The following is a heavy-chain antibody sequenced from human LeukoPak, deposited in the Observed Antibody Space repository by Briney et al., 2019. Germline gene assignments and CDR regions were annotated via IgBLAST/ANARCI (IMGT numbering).Heavy chain of an antibody. CDR1: GYTFTSYY. V-gene: IGHV1-46*01. Sequence: ASVKVSCKASGYTFTSYYMHWVRQAPGQGLEWMGIINPSGGSTSYAQKFQGRVTMTRDTSTSTVYMELSSLRSEDTAVYYCARDMGRPPTSNGVDDAFDIWGQGTMITVSS. CDR3: ARDMGRPPTSNGVDDAFDI. D-gene: IGHD2/OR15-2a*01. CDR2: INPSGGST. J-gene: IGHJ3*02.